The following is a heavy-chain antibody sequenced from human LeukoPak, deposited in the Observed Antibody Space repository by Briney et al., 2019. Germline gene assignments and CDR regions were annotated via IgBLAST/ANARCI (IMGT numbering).Heavy chain of an antibody. D-gene: IGHD1-26*01. CDR2: VDPDDGQR. J-gene: IGHJ5*02. CDR1: GYTLNDIS. V-gene: IGHV1-24*01. Sequence: GASVTVSCKISGYTLNDISMHWVRQPPGKGLEWMGGVDPDDGQRVYAQKFQGRVTMTEDTSTNTAYMELSRLRSEDTAVYYCAAVSGHYTLLDAWGQGALVTVST. CDR3: AAVSGHYTLLDA.